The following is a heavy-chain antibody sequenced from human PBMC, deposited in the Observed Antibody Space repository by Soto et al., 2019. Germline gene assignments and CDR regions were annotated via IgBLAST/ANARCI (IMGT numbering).Heavy chain of an antibody. CDR2: VSGLDGSNK. CDR1: GFTFSNFA. Sequence: TGGSLRLSCAASGFTFSNFAMSWVRQAPGKGLEWVSSVSGLDGSNKYYVDSVKGRFTISRDNSKNTLYLQMNSLRAEDTAVYYCARGKTYFDYWGQGTLVTVSS. J-gene: IGHJ4*02. CDR3: ARGKTYFDY. V-gene: IGHV3-23*01.